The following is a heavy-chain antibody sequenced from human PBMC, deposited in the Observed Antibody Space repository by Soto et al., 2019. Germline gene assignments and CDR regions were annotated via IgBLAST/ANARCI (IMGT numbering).Heavy chain of an antibody. D-gene: IGHD3-3*01. CDR3: AKDRGKYYDFWSGYQPVPFGY. V-gene: IGHV3-23*01. J-gene: IGHJ4*02. CDR2: ISSTGATT. CDR1: GFTFSSYA. Sequence: GGSLRLSCAASGFTFSSYAMSWVRQAPGKGLEWVSGISSTGATTYYAESVKGRFTISRDSSKNTLHLQMNSLRVEDTAVYYCAKDRGKYYDFWSGYQPVPFGYWGQGTLVPVSS.